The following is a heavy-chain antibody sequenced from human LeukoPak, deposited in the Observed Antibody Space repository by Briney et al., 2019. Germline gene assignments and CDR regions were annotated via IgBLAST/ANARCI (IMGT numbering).Heavy chain of an antibody. Sequence: PGGSLRLSCAASGFTFSSYAMSWVRQAPGKGLEWVSAISGSGGSTYYADSVKGRFTISRDNSKNTLYLQMNSLRAEVTAVYYCAKRSLLWFGELFEGDAFDIWGQGTMVTVSS. J-gene: IGHJ3*02. CDR1: GFTFSSYA. D-gene: IGHD3-10*01. CDR2: ISGSGGST. CDR3: AKRSLLWFGELFEGDAFDI. V-gene: IGHV3-23*01.